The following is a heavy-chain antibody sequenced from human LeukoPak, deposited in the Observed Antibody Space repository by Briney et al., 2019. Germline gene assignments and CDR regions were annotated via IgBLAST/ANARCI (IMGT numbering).Heavy chain of an antibody. CDR1: GYSFTSYW. Sequence: PGESLKISCKGSGYSFTSYWIGWVRQMPGKGLEWMGIIYPGDSDTRYSPSFQGQVTISADKSISTAYLQWNSLETSDIGIYYCARHDRAVAVAGRAPFDYWGQGTLVTVSS. CDR2: IYPGDSDT. V-gene: IGHV5-51*01. D-gene: IGHD6-19*01. J-gene: IGHJ4*02. CDR3: ARHDRAVAVAGRAPFDY.